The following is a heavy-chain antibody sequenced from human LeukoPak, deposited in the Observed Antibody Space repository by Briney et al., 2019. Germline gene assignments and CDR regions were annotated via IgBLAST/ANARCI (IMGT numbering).Heavy chain of an antibody. CDR2: INSDGSST. Sequence: GGSLRLSCAASGFTFSSYWMHWVRQAPGKGLVWVSRINSDGSSTSYADSVKGRFTISRDNAKNTLYLQMNSLRAEDTAVYYCASHYDYVWGIGCDAFDIWGQGTMVTVSS. V-gene: IGHV3-74*01. CDR1: GFTFSSYW. J-gene: IGHJ3*02. CDR3: ASHYDYVWGIGCDAFDI. D-gene: IGHD3-16*01.